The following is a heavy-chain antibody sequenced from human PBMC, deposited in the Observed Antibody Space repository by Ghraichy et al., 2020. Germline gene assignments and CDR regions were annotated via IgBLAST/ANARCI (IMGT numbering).Heavy chain of an antibody. Sequence: SETLSLTCAVSGGAFISGDFSWNWIRQPPGKGLEWIGYIYHIGSTYYNPSLKGRVTISVDRSKNQFSLKLSSVTAADTAVYYCARAWDYDSSGPPPGCFDYWGQGTLVTVSS. J-gene: IGHJ4*02. CDR2: IYHIGST. D-gene: IGHD3-22*01. CDR3: ARAWDYDSSGPPPGCFDY. V-gene: IGHV4-30-2*01. CDR1: GGAFISGDFS.